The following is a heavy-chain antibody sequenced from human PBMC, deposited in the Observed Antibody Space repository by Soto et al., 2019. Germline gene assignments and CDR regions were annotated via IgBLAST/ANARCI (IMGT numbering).Heavy chain of an antibody. CDR3: ARRGSGSYYDY. D-gene: IGHD1-26*01. CDR2: ISGSGGST. CDR1: GFTFSSYA. Sequence: EVQLLESGGGLVQPGGSLRLSCAASGFTFSSYAMRWARQAPVKGLEWVSAISGSGGSTYYADSVKGRFTISRDNSKNTLYLQMNSLRDEDTAVYYCARRGSGSYYDYWGQGTLVTVSS. V-gene: IGHV3-23*01. J-gene: IGHJ4*02.